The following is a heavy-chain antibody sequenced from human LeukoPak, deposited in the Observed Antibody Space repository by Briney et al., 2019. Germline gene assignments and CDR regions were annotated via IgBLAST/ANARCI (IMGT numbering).Heavy chain of an antibody. CDR1: GFTFSSYT. CDR2: ISGSSSYI. D-gene: IGHD6-6*01. CDR3: ARDLVCPEY. J-gene: IGHJ4*02. V-gene: IGHV3-21*01. Sequence: GGSLRLSCAASGFTFSSYTMNWVRQAPGKGLEWVSSISGSSSYIYYADSVKGRFTISRDNAKNSLYLQMNSLRAEDTAVYYCARDLVCPEYWGQGTLVTVSS.